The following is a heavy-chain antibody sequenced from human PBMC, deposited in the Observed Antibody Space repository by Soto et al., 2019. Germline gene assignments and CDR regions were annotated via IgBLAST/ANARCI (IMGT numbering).Heavy chain of an antibody. V-gene: IGHV1-18*01. CDR2: ISAYNGNT. Sequence: GASVKVSWKASGYTFTSYGISWVRQAPGQGLEWMGWISAYNGNTNYAQKLQGRVTMTTDTSTSTAYMELRSLRSDDTAVYYCARYGLLWFGELLYPNDFGNNWFDPWGQGTLVTVSS. CDR1: GYTFTSYG. CDR3: ARYGLLWFGELLYPNDFGNNWFDP. J-gene: IGHJ5*02. D-gene: IGHD3-10*01.